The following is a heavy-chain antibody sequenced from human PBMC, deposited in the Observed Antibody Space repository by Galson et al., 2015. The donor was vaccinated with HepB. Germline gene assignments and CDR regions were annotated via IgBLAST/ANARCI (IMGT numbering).Heavy chain of an antibody. V-gene: IGHV1-69*13. J-gene: IGHJ4*02. CDR1: GGTFSSYA. CDR2: IIPIFGTA. D-gene: IGHD1-26*01. Sequence: SVTVSCKASGGTFSSYAISWVRQAPGQGLEWMGGIIPIFGTANYAQKFQGRVTITADESTSTAYMELSSLRSEDTAVYYCARDFGVGATISAFFDYWGQGTLVTVSS. CDR3: ARDFGVGATISAFFDY.